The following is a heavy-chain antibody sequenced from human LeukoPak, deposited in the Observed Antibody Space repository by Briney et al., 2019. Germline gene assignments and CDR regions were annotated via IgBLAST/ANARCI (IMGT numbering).Heavy chain of an antibody. V-gene: IGHV1-2*02. J-gene: IGHJ4*02. Sequence: GASVKVSCKASGYTFTSYYMHWVRQAPGQGLEWMGWINPNSGGTNYAQKFQGRVTMTRDTSISTAYMELSRLRSDDTAVYYCAAPGDYYGSGKGPFNFDYWGQGTLVTVSS. D-gene: IGHD3-10*01. CDR2: INPNSGGT. CDR3: AAPGDYYGSGKGPFNFDY. CDR1: GYTFTSYY.